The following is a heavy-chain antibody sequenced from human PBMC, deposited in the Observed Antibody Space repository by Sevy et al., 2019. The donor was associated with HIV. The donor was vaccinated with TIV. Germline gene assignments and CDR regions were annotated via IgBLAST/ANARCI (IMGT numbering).Heavy chain of an antibody. Sequence: GGSLRLSCAASGFTFSSYAMNWVRQAPGKGLEWVSAISASGGSTYSADSVKGRFTISRDHSKNTLYLQMNSLRAEDTAVYYWAKDRGDDFWGGYKQGMDVWGQGTTVTVSS. J-gene: IGHJ6*02. CDR1: GFTFSSYA. CDR3: AKDRGDDFWGGYKQGMDV. V-gene: IGHV3-23*01. CDR2: ISASGGST. D-gene: IGHD3-3*01.